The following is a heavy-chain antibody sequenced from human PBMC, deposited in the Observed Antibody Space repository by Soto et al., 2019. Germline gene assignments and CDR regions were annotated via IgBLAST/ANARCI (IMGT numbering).Heavy chain of an antibody. CDR1: GFTFATYW. Sequence: EVQLVESGGGLVQPGGSLRLSCAASGFTFATYWMGWVRQAPGKGLEWVAKIKQDGSEKVYVASVKGRFSISRDNAKNSLYLQMNSLRGEDTSVYYCARDPNRGGDYDYWGQGTLVTVSS. CDR3: ARDPNRGGDYDY. J-gene: IGHJ4*02. CDR2: IKQDGSEK. D-gene: IGHD3-16*01. V-gene: IGHV3-7*04.